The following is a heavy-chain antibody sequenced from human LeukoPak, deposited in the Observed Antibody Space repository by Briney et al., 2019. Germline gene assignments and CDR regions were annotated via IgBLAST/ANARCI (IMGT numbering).Heavy chain of an antibody. Sequence: PSETLSLTCTVPGGSISFYYWSWIPQPAGKVLEWIGRVYSSGSTNYNPSLKSRVTMSVDTSKNQFSLKLTSVTAADTAVYYCAREYDSSGYPFDYWGQGTLVTVSS. CDR2: VYSSGST. CDR3: AREYDSSGYPFDY. D-gene: IGHD3-22*01. V-gene: IGHV4-4*07. J-gene: IGHJ4*02. CDR1: GGSISFYY.